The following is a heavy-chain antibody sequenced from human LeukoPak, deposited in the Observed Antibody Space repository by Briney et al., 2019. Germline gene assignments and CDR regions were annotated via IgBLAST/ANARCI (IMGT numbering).Heavy chain of an antibody. CDR2: IYSGGRT. CDR1: GFTFSRYW. V-gene: IGHV3-66*02. J-gene: IGHJ4*02. D-gene: IGHD4-23*01. Sequence: GGSLRLSCAASGFTFSRYWMTWVCQAPGKGLEWVSVIYSGGRTYYADLVKGRLTISRTNSKNLLIFQMNSLEVRDTAVYYCTDTVAGWGQGTPVTVSS. CDR3: TDTVAG.